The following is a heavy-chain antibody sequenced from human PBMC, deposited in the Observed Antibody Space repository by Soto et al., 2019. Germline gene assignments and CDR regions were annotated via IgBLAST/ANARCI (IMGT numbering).Heavy chain of an antibody. V-gene: IGHV4-39*01. J-gene: IGHJ6*03. D-gene: IGHD6-6*01. CDR3: ARPRGQLADYYYMDV. CDR2: IYYSGST. CDR1: GGSISSSSYY. Sequence: SETLSLTCTVSGGSISSSSYYWGWIRQPPGKGLEWIGSIYYSGSTYYNPSLKSRVTISVDTSKNQFSLKLSSVTAADTAVYYCARPRGQLADYYYMDVWGKGTTVTVSS.